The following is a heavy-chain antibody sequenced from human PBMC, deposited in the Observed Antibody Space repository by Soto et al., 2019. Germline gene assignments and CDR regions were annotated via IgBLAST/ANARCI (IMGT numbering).Heavy chain of an antibody. CDR1: GFTFIRYC. D-gene: IGHD6-25*01. J-gene: IGHJ6*01. CDR2: IDSYGSST. Sequence: EVQLVESGGGLVQPGGSLVLSFAASGFTFIRYCMNWARQVPGRGLFGFSRIDSYGSSTNYADSVKGGFTISRDNAKITFYLQMNSLRSEDTGVYYCGSPVAAAGTNMYFYGLAAWGQGTTVTVSA. V-gene: IGHV3-74*01. CDR3: GSPVAAAGTNMYFYGLAA.